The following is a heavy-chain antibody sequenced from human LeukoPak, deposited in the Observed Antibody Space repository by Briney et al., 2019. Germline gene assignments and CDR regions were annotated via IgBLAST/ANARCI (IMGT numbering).Heavy chain of an antibody. J-gene: IGHJ6*03. CDR3: ARGPYYDFWSGYPYMDV. CDR2: MYYDGST. Sequence: PSKTLSLTCTVSGGSISSGAYCWSWIRQRPGKGLEWLGYMYYDGSTYSNPSLKSRLTISVDTSKNQFSLKLSSVTAADTAVYYCARGPYYDFWSGYPYMDVWGKGTTVTVSS. D-gene: IGHD3-3*01. CDR1: GGSISSGAYC. V-gene: IGHV4-31*03.